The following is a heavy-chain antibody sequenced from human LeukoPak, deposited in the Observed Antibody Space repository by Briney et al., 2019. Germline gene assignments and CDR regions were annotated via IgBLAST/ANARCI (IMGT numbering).Heavy chain of an antibody. J-gene: IGHJ5*02. CDR3: ARGHYYGSGSIFRGFDP. V-gene: IGHV1-8*01. D-gene: IGHD3-10*01. CDR1: GYTFTSYD. Sequence: ASVKVSCKASGYTFTSYDINWVRQATGQGLEWMGWMNPNSGNRGYAQKFQGRVTMTWNTSISTAYMELSSLRSEDTAVYYCARGHYYGSGSIFRGFDPWGQGALVIVSS. CDR2: MNPNSGNR.